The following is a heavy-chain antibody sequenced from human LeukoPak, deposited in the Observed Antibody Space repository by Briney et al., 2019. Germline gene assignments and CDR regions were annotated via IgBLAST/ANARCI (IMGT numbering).Heavy chain of an antibody. CDR3: AKGGPDDY. D-gene: IGHD5-12*01. CDR2: ISVSGDNT. V-gene: IGHV3-23*01. Sequence: GGSLRLSCAASGFPFRGYVMSWVRQAPGKGLEWVSSISVSGDNTYYADSVKGRFTISRDNSKNTVYLQMNSLRDEDTAMYYCAKGGPDDYWGQGTLVTVSS. J-gene: IGHJ4*02. CDR1: GFPFRGYV.